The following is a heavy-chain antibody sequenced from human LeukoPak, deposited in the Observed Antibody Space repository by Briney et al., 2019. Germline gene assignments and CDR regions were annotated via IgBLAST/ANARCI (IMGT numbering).Heavy chain of an antibody. CDR3: ARARDWDYTFDY. J-gene: IGHJ4*02. CDR2: IYYSGST. V-gene: IGHV4-31*03. CDR1: GGSISSGGYY. D-gene: IGHD1-7*01. Sequence: PSQTLSLTCTVSGGSISSGGYYWSWIRRHPGKGLEWIGYIYYSGSTYYNPSLKSRVTISVDTSKNQFSLKLSSVTAADTAVYYCARARDWDYTFDYWGQRTLATVSS.